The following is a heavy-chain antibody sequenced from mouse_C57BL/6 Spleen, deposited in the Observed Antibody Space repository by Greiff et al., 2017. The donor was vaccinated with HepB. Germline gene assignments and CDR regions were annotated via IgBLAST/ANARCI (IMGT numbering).Heavy chain of an antibody. V-gene: IGHV1-22*01. CDR3: AKYYGSSHYFDY. J-gene: IGHJ2*01. Sequence: VQLQQSGPELVKPGASVKMSCKASGYTFTDYNMHWVKQSHGKSLEWIGYINPNNGGTSYNQKFKGKATLTVNKSSSTAYMELRSLTSEDSAVYYCAKYYGSSHYFDYWGQGTTLTVSS. CDR2: INPNNGGT. CDR1: GYTFTDYN. D-gene: IGHD1-1*01.